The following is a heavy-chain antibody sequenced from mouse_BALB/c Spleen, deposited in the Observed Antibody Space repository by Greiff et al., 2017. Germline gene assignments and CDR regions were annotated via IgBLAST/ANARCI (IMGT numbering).Heavy chain of an antibody. CDR3: ARVREGVHYYAMDY. CDR1: GFSLTSYG. V-gene: IGHV2-9*02. Sequence: VKLMESGPGLVAPSQSLSITCTVSGFSLTSYGVHWVRQPPGKGLEWLGVIWAGGSTNYNSALMSRLSISKDNSKSQVFLKMNSLQTDDTAMYYCARVREGVHYYAMDYWGQGTSVTVSS. J-gene: IGHJ4*01. CDR2: IWAGGST.